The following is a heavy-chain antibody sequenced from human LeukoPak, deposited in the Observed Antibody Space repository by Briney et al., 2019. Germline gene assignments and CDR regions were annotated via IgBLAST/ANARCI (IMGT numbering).Heavy chain of an antibody. CDR3: TRDLDDSGYYGY. V-gene: IGHV3-21*01. CDR2: ISSDSNYI. Sequence: GGSLRLSCAASGFTFNIYSMNWVRQAPGKGLEWVSSISSDSNYIYYADSVQGRFTISRDNAKNSLFLQMNSLRAEDTAVYYCTRDLDDSGYYGYWGQGTLVTVSS. J-gene: IGHJ4*02. CDR1: GFTFNIYS. D-gene: IGHD3-22*01.